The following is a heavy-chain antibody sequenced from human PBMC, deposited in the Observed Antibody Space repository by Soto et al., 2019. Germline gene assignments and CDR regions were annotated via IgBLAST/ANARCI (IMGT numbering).Heavy chain of an antibody. J-gene: IGHJ4*02. CDR3: ARDWGSSGWPN. V-gene: IGHV4-31*03. Sequence: TLSLTCTVSGGSISSGGYYWSWIRQHPGKGLEWVGYIYFTGTTLYNPSLKSRLAISVDTSKNQFSLKLTSVTAADTAVYYCARDWGSSGWPNWGQGVLVTVSS. CDR1: GGSISSGGYY. CDR2: IYFTGTT. D-gene: IGHD6-19*01.